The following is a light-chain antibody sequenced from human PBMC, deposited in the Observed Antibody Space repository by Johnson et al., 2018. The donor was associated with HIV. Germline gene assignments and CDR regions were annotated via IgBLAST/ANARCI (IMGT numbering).Light chain of an antibody. Sequence: VLTQPPSVSAAPGQKVTISCSGSSSNIGNNYVSWYQQLPGTVPKLLIYYNNKRPSEIPDRFSGSKSGTSATLGITGLQTGDEADCYCGTWDSSLGVFGTGTTVTVL. CDR2: YNN. CDR1: SSNIGNNY. CDR3: GTWDSSLGV. V-gene: IGLV1-51*01. J-gene: IGLJ1*01.